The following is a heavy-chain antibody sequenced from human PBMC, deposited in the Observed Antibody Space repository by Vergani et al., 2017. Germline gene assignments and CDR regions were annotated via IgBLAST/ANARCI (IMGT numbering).Heavy chain of an antibody. CDR2: INAGNGNT. V-gene: IGHV1-18*01. D-gene: IGHD3-9*01. CDR1: GYTFTSYG. J-gene: IGHJ3*02. CDR3: ARDYDILTGYSSFAFDI. Sequence: QVQLVQSGAEVKKPGASVKVSCKASGYTFTSYGISWVRQAPGQGLEWMGWINAGNGNTKYSQKFQGRVTITRDTSASTAYMELSSLRSEDTAVYYCARDYDILTGYSSFAFDIWGQGTMVTVSS.